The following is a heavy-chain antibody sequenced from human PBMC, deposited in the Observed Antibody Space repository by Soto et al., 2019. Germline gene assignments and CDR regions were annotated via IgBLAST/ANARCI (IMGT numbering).Heavy chain of an antibody. Sequence: GGSLRLSCAASGFGFRNYAMTWVRQAPGKGLEWVSTIKNSGSLTQYADSVKGPFTISRDNSKDTVYLQMDSLRPEDSALYYCAKDRDSSSWYYLDFWGQGTLVTVSS. CDR1: GFGFRNYA. CDR3: AKDRDSSSWYYLDF. D-gene: IGHD6-13*01. CDR2: IKNSGSLT. V-gene: IGHV3-23*01. J-gene: IGHJ4*02.